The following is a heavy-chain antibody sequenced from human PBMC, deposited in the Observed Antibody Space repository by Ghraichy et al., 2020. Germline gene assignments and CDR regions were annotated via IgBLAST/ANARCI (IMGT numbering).Heavy chain of an antibody. J-gene: IGHJ5*02. CDR3: ARQRSYCSSTSCSNWFDP. Sequence: SETLSLTCTVSGGSISSSSYYWGWIRQPPGKGLEWIGSIYYSGSTYYNPSLKSRVTISVDTSKNQFSLKLSSVTAADTAVYYCARQRSYCSSTSCSNWFDPWGQGTLVTVSS. CDR2: IYYSGST. D-gene: IGHD2-2*01. CDR1: GGSISSSSYY. V-gene: IGHV4-39*01.